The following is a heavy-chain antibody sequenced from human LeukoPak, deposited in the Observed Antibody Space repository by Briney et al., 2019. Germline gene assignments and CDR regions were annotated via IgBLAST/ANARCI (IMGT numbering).Heavy chain of an antibody. D-gene: IGHD6-13*01. V-gene: IGHV1-2*02. Sequence: GASVKVCCKASGYTFTGYYMHWVRQAPGQGLEWMGWINPNSGDTNYAQKFQGRVTMTRDTSISTAYMELSRLRSDDTAVYYCAMNVGDSSSWYYFDYWGQGTLVTVSS. CDR3: AMNVGDSSSWYYFDY. J-gene: IGHJ4*02. CDR2: INPNSGDT. CDR1: GYTFTGYY.